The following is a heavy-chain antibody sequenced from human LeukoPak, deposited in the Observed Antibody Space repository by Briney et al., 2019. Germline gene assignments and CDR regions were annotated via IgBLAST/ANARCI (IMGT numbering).Heavy chain of an antibody. CDR1: GGSFSGYY. V-gene: IGHV4-34*01. D-gene: IGHD4-4*01. J-gene: IGHJ4*02. CDR2: INHSGST. CDR3: ARNPSHYSSVAY. Sequence: PSETLSLTCAVYGGSFSGYYWSWIRQPPGKGLEWIGEINHSGSTNYNPSLKSRVTISVDTSKNQFSLKLSSVTAADTAVYYCARNPSHYSSVAYWGQGTLVTVSS.